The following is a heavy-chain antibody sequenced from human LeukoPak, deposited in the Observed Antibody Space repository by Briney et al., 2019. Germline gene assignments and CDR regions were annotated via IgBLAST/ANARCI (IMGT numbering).Heavy chain of an antibody. D-gene: IGHD1-26*01. CDR3: ARDQGQWEPTFDY. CDR1: GGSVSDYY. V-gene: IGHV4-59*02. J-gene: IGHJ4*02. CDR2: IYYTGT. Sequence: SETLSLTCTVSGGSVSDYYWSWIRQSPGKGLEWIGYIYYTGTSYNPSLKSRVTISADTSKNQFSLNLSSVTAADTAVYYCARDQGQWEPTFDYWGQGTLVTVSS.